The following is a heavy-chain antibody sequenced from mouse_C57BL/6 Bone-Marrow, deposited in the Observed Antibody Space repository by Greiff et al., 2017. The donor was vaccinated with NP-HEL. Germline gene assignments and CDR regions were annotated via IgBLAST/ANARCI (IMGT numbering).Heavy chain of an antibody. CDR3: ARGYSNPFAY. Sequence: EVKLVESGGGLVKPGGSLKLSCAASGFTFSDYGLHWVRQAPEKGLEWVAYISSGSSTIYYADTVKGRFSISRDNAKNTLFLQMTILRSEDTAMYYCARGYSNPFAYWGQGTLVTVSA. D-gene: IGHD2-5*01. CDR2: ISSGSSTI. V-gene: IGHV5-17*01. J-gene: IGHJ3*01. CDR1: GFTFSDYG.